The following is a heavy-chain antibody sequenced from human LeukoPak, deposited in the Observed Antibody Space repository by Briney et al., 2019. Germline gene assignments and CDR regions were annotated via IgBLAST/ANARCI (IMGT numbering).Heavy chain of an antibody. Sequence: GGSLRLSCAASGFTFSSYAMHWVRQAPGKGLEWVAVISYDGSNKYYADSVKGRFTISRDNSKNTLYLQMNSLRAEDTAVYYCARSKGMWELDYWGQGTLVSVSS. CDR2: ISYDGSNK. CDR3: ARSKGMWELDY. CDR1: GFTFSSYA. V-gene: IGHV3-30-3*01. D-gene: IGHD1-26*01. J-gene: IGHJ4*02.